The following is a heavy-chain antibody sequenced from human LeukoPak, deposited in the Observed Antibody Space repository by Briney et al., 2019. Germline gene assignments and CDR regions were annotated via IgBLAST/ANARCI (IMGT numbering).Heavy chain of an antibody. Sequence: SETLSLTCSVSGGAISDYYWSWIRQPAGRGLEWIGRTYNGGNADYNPSLKSRVTMSVDTSKNQFFLKLTSVTAADTAVYYCARGRRSTSGWFDPWGQGTLVTVSS. J-gene: IGHJ5*02. CDR1: GGAISDYY. V-gene: IGHV4-4*07. CDR3: ARGRRSTSGWFDP. D-gene: IGHD6-6*01. CDR2: TYNGGNA.